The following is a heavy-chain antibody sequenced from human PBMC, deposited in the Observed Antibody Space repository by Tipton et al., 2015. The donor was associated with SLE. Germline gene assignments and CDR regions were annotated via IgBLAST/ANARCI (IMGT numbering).Heavy chain of an antibody. CDR3: AKDRAPYYDSSGYVDY. CDR2: ISYDGSNK. CDR1: GFTFSNYA. J-gene: IGHJ4*02. Sequence: SLRLSCAASGFTFSNYAMHWVRQAPGKGLEWVAVISYDGSNKYYADSVKGRFTISRDNSKNTLYLQMNSLRAEDTAVYYCAKDRAPYYDSSGYVDYWGQGTLVTVSS. D-gene: IGHD3-22*01. V-gene: IGHV3-30-3*01.